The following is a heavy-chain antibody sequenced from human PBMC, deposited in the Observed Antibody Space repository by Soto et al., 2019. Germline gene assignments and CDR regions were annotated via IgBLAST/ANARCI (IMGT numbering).Heavy chain of an antibody. Sequence: RASVKVSCKASGYTFTGYYMHWVRQAPGQGLEWMGWINPNSGGTNYAQKFQGRVTMTRDTSISTAYMELSRLRSDDTAVYYCARDMPAYDHYGMDVWGQGTTVTVSS. V-gene: IGHV1-2*02. CDR3: ARDMPAYDHYGMDV. CDR2: INPNSGGT. J-gene: IGHJ6*02. D-gene: IGHD3-3*01. CDR1: GYTFTGYY.